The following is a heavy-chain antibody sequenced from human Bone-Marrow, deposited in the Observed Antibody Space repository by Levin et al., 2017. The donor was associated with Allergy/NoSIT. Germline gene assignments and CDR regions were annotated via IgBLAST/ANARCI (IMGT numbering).Heavy chain of an antibody. J-gene: IGHJ4*02. Sequence: PSETLSLTCSVSGGSIASPTYYWGWIRQAPGKGLEWIGNVFHTGSAYYNPPLKSRVIISVDTSKNQFALNLGSVTASDTAVYYCASDRGYSGYDSFDDWGQGTLVTVSS. V-gene: IGHV4-39*01. CDR1: GGSIASPTYY. CDR2: VFHTGSA. D-gene: IGHD5-12*01. CDR3: ASDRGYSGYDSFDD.